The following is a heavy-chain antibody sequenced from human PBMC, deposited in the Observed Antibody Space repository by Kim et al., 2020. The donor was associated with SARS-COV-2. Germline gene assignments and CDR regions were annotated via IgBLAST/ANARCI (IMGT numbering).Heavy chain of an antibody. V-gene: IGHV4-39*01. J-gene: IGHJ5*02. CDR3: AILKYYGSGSYNNWFDP. CDR1: GGSINITNYF. CDR2: IYYTGKT. D-gene: IGHD3-10*01. Sequence: SETLSLTCTVSGGSINITNYFGAWLRQPPGKGLEWIGSIYYTGKTYYNPSFKSRVTISVDTSKNQFSLKLSSVSAAETAVFYCAILKYYGSGSYNNWFDP.